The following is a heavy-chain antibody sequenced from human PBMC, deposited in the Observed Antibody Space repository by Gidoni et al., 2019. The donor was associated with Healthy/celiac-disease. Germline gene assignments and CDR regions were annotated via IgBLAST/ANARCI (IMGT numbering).Heavy chain of an antibody. CDR2: IKQDVSDK. J-gene: IGHJ4*02. V-gene: IGHV3-7*01. CDR3: ARDRDYGSGSYYHY. CDR1: GFTVSSYW. Sequence: EVQLVGYGGGLVQPGGSVRLSCAASGFTVSSYWMSWVRQAPGKGLEWVANIKQDVSDKYYVYSVKGRFTISRDNAKNSLYLQMNSLRAEDTAVYYCARDRDYGSGSYYHYWGQGTLVTVSS. D-gene: IGHD3-10*01.